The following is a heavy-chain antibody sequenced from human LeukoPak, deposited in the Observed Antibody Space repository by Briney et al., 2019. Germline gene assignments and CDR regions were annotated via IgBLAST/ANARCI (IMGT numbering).Heavy chain of an antibody. CDR3: ARSEYSRTPFDY. CDR2: IYSGGST. Sequence: GXGLEWVSFIYSGGSTYYADSVKGRFTISRDNSKNTLYLQMNSLRAEDTAVYYCARSEYSRTPFDYWGQGTLVTVSS. D-gene: IGHD6-6*01. V-gene: IGHV3-66*01. J-gene: IGHJ4*02.